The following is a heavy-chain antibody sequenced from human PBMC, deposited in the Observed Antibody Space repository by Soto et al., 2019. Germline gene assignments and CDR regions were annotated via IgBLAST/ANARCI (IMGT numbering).Heavy chain of an antibody. V-gene: IGHV1-69*11. D-gene: IGHD3-22*01. Sequence: QVQLVQSGAEVKKPGSSVKVSCKASGGTFSSYAISWVRQAPGQGLEWMGGIIPILGTANYAQKFQGRVTIPAGESTSTAYMELSSLRSEDTAVYYCARDDSSGYSRESGYYGMDVWGQGTTVTVSS. CDR3: ARDDSSGYSRESGYYGMDV. J-gene: IGHJ6*02. CDR1: GGTFSSYA. CDR2: IIPILGTA.